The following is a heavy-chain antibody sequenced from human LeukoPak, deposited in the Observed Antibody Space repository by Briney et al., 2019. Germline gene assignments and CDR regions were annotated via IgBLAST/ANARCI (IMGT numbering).Heavy chain of an antibody. CDR3: ARWAGVAAAGQGWFDP. CDR2: IIPIFGTA. D-gene: IGHD2-2*01. V-gene: IGHV1-69*13. J-gene: IGHJ5*02. Sequence: SVKVSCKASGYTFTSYAISWVRQAPGQGLEWMGGIIPIFGTANYAQKFQGRVTITADESTSTAYMELSSLRSEDTAVYYCARWAGVAAAGQGWFDPWGQGTLVTVSS. CDR1: GYTFTSYA.